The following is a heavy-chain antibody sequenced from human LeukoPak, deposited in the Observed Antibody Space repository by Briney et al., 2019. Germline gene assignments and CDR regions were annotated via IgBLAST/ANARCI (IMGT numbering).Heavy chain of an antibody. CDR1: GYTFTSYA. D-gene: IGHD2-2*01. V-gene: IGHV1-3*01. CDR3: ARAGGSCSSTSCYALFDY. J-gene: IGHJ4*02. Sequence: ASVKVSCKASGYTFTSYAMHWVRQAPGQRLEWMGWINAGNGNTKYSQKFQGRVTITRDTSASTAYMELSSLRSEDTAMYYCARAGGSCSSTSCYALFDYWGQGTLVTVSS. CDR2: INAGNGNT.